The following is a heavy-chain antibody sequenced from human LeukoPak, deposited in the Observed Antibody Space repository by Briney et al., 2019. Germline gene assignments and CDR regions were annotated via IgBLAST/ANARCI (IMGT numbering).Heavy chain of an antibody. Sequence: SVKVSCKASGGTFSSYAISWVRQAPGQGLEWMGRIIPILGIANYAQKFQGRVTTTADKSTSTAYMELSSLRSEDTAVYYCARDSADYDYVWGIDYWGQGTLVTVSS. V-gene: IGHV1-69*04. CDR3: ARDSADYDYVWGIDY. J-gene: IGHJ4*02. CDR2: IIPILGIA. D-gene: IGHD3-16*01. CDR1: GGTFSSYA.